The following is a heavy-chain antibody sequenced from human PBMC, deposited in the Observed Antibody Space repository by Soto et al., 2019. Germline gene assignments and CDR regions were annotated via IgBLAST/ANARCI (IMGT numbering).Heavy chain of an antibody. CDR3: ARVNVVVVAATREYYFDY. CDR2: INPNTGGT. J-gene: IGHJ4*02. Sequence: ASVKVSCKASGYTFTGYDMHWVRQAPVQGLEWMGWINPNTGGTNYAQKFRGRVTMTRDTSISTAYMELSRLRSDDTAVYYCARVNVVVVAATREYYFDYWGQGTLVTVSS. V-gene: IGHV1-2*02. D-gene: IGHD2-15*01. CDR1: GYTFTGYD.